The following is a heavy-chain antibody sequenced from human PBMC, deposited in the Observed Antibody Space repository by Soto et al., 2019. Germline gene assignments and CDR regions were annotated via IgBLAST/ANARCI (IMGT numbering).Heavy chain of an antibody. CDR2: IYYSGST. Sequence: SETLSLTCSVSGCSISSYYWSCMRQPPREGLQWSGYIYYSGSTTYNPSLKSRVTISVDTSKNQFSLKLSSVTAADTAVYYFARVQISLRYYYYMDVWGKGTTVTVSS. CDR3: ARVQISLRYYYYMDV. V-gene: IGHV4-59*01. D-gene: IGHD3-22*01. J-gene: IGHJ6*03. CDR1: GCSISSYY.